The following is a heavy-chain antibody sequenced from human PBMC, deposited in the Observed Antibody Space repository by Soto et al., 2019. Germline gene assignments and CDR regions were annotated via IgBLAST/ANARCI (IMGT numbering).Heavy chain of an antibody. D-gene: IGHD3-10*01. CDR3: ARDNRYYGSGSIDY. CDR1: GFTFSGYG. Sequence: QVQLVESGGGVVQPGRSLRLSCAASGFTFSGYGMHWGRQAPGKGLEWVAVIWYDGSSKDYADSVKGRFTISRDNSKNTLYLQMNRLRGEDTDVYYCARDNRYYGSGSIDYWGQGTLVTVSS. CDR2: IWYDGSSK. V-gene: IGHV3-33*01. J-gene: IGHJ4*02.